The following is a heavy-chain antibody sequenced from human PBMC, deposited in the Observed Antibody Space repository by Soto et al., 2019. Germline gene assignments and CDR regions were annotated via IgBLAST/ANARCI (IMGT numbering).Heavy chain of an antibody. CDR3: ARSYSSGREFDY. V-gene: IGHV3-11*01. J-gene: IGHJ4*02. Sequence: GGSLRLSCGASGFTFSNYYMSWIRKAPGKGLEWVSYISSTGRTTYYADSVKGRFTVSRDNAQNSLSLKLNSLRVEDTAVYYCARSYSSGREFDYWGQGTQVTVSS. CDR2: ISSTGRTT. D-gene: IGHD6-19*01. CDR1: GFTFSNYY.